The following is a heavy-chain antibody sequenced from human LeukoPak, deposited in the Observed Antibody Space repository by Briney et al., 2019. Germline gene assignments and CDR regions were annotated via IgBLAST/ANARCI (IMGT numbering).Heavy chain of an antibody. CDR2: IGGSGGST. V-gene: IGHV3-23*01. D-gene: IGHD3-3*01. Sequence: GGSLRLSCAASGFTFSSYAMSWVRQAPGKGLEWVSAIGGSGGSTYYADSVKGRFTISRDNSKNTLYLQMNSLRAEDTAVYYCAKGGDDFWSGYLPSFDYWGQGTLVTVSS. J-gene: IGHJ4*02. CDR1: GFTFSSYA. CDR3: AKGGDDFWSGYLPSFDY.